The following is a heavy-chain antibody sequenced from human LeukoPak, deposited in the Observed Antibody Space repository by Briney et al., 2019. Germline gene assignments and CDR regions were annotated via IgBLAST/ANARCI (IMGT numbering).Heavy chain of an antibody. CDR1: GGSISSSSYY. V-gene: IGHV4-39*07. D-gene: IGHD6-6*01. Sequence: SETLSLTCTVSGGSISSSSYYWGWIRQPPGKGLEWIGSIYYSGSTFYNPSLKSRVTISVDTSKNQLSLKLSSVTAADTAVYYCARRAQARTLDYWGQGTLVTVSS. CDR3: ARRAQARTLDY. CDR2: IYYSGST. J-gene: IGHJ4*02.